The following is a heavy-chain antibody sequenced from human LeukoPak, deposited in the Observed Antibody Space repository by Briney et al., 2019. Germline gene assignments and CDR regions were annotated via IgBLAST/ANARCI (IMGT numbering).Heavy chain of an antibody. CDR1: GFPFSDYY. Sequence: GGSLRLSCAASGFPFSDYYMTWMRQAPGKGLEWVAVIWYDGTNKYYADSVKGRFTISRDNSKSTLSLQMNSLRVEDTALYYCAKDRSGYDLDAFDIWGQGTVVTVSS. V-gene: IGHV3-33*06. D-gene: IGHD5-12*01. J-gene: IGHJ3*02. CDR3: AKDRSGYDLDAFDI. CDR2: IWYDGTNK.